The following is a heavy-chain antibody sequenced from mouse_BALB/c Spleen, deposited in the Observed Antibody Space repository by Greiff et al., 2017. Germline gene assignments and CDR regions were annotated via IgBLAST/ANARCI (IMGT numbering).Heavy chain of an antibody. CDR2: ISSGSSTI. D-gene: IGHD1-1*01. CDR3: ARSGPVQSAMDY. Sequence: EVMLVESGGGLVQPGGSRKLSCAASGFTFSSFGMHWVRQAPEKGLEWVAYISSGSSTIYYADTVKGRFTISRDNPKNTLFLQMTSLRSEDTAMYYCARSGPVQSAMDYWGQGTSVTVSS. CDR1: GFTFSSFG. V-gene: IGHV5-17*02. J-gene: IGHJ4*01.